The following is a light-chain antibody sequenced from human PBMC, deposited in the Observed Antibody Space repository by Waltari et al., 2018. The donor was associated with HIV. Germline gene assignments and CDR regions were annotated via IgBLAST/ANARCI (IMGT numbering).Light chain of an antibody. CDR1: SSDIGNYNL. CDR2: ETI. J-gene: IGLJ2*01. Sequence: QSALTQPASVSGSPGQSLTISCTGTSSDIGNYNLVSWYQQHTGKDPKLIIYETIKRPSGVSDRISGSKSANTASLTIPGLQADDEADYDCSSYGGSSKWLFGGGTKLTVL. V-gene: IGLV2-23*01. CDR3: SSYGGSSKWL.